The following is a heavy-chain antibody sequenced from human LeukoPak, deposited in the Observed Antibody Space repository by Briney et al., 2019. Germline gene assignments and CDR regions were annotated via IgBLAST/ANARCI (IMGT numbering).Heavy chain of an antibody. CDR2: INEDGRET. V-gene: IGHV3-7*05. Sequence: GGSLRLSCAASGFTFSIYWMTWVRQAPGKGLEWVANINEDGRETHFVDSVKGRFTISRNNAKNSPYLQMNGLRAEDTAVYYCARGNYDILNWGQGTLVTVSS. CDR1: GFTFSIYW. J-gene: IGHJ4*02. CDR3: ARGNYDILN. D-gene: IGHD3-9*01.